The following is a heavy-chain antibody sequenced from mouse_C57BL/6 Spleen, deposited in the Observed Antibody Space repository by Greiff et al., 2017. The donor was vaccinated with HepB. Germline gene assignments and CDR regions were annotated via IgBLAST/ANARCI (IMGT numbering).Heavy chain of an antibody. D-gene: IGHD1-1*01. CDR3: AVYSGDY. Sequence: QVQLQQPGAELVKPGASVKLSCKASGYTFTSYWMHWVKPRPGQGLEWIGMIHPSSGSTNYNEKFKSKATVTVNKSASTAYMELRSLTSEDSAVYYCAVYSGDYWGQGTTLTVSS. CDR1: GYTFTSYW. V-gene: IGHV1-64*01. J-gene: IGHJ2*01. CDR2: IHPSSGST.